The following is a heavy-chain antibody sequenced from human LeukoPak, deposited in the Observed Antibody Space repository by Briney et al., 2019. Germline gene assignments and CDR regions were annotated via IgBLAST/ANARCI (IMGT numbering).Heavy chain of an antibody. CDR3: AGQGYSSSWYFDDY. J-gene: IGHJ4*02. CDR2: ISSSSSYI. D-gene: IGHD6-13*01. CDR1: GFTFSGYR. Sequence: PGGSLRLSCAASGFTFSGYRMNWVRQAPGKGLEGVSSISSSSSYIYYADSVKGRFTISRDNAKNSLYLQMNSLRAEDTAVYYCAGQGYSSSWYFDDYWGQGTLVTVSS. V-gene: IGHV3-21*01.